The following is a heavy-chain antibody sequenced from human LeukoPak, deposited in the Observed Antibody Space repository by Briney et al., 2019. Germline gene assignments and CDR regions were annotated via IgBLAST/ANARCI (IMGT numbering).Heavy chain of an antibody. D-gene: IGHD3-22*01. Sequence: SEALSLTCTVSGGSISSYYWSWIRQPPGKGLEWIGCIYYSGSTNYNPSLKSRVTISVDTSKNQFSLKLSSVTAADTAVYYCARLNYDSSGYYSRYYYYYGMDVWGQGTTVTVSS. V-gene: IGHV4-59*01. CDR3: ARLNYDSSGYYSRYYYYYGMDV. CDR2: IYYSGST. J-gene: IGHJ6*02. CDR1: GGSISSYY.